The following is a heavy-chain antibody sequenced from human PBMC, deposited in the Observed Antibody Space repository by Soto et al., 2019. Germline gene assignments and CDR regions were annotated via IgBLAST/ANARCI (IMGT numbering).Heavy chain of an antibody. CDR1: GFTFSSYA. V-gene: IGHV3-23*01. Sequence: EVQLLESGGGLEQPGGSLRLSCAASGFTFSSYAMVWVRQAPGKGLEWVSAISSGGGRIYYADSVKGRFTISRDNSKNTLYLQMNSMRAEDTAVFDCAKAPHASDFSGRGFDFWGQGTLFTVSS. D-gene: IGHD2-21*02. J-gene: IGHJ4*02. CDR3: AKAPHASDFSGRGFDF. CDR2: ISSGGGRI.